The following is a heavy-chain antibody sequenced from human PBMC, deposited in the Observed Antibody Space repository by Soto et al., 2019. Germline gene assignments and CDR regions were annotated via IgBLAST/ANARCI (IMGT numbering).Heavy chain of an antibody. CDR1: GFTFSSYA. D-gene: IGHD4-4*01. CDR3: AKDGAPSYRASYYFDY. CDR2: ISGSGGST. V-gene: IGHV3-23*01. J-gene: IGHJ4*02. Sequence: GGSLRLSCAASGFTFSSYAMSWVRQAPGKGLEWVSAISGSGGSTYYADSVKGRFTISRDNSKNTLYLQMNSLRAEDTAVYYCAKDGAPSYRASYYFDYWGQGTLVTVSS.